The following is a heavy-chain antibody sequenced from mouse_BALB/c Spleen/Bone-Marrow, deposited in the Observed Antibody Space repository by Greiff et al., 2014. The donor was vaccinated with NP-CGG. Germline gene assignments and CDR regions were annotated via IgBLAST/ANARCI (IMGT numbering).Heavy chain of an antibody. CDR3: ARNWVYFDY. D-gene: IGHD4-1*01. Sequence: QVQLQQSGAELVKPGAPVKLSCKASGYTFTSYWMDWVKQRPGRGLEWIGRIDPSDSETHYNQKFKDKATLTVDKSSSTAYIQLSSLTPEDSAVYYCARNWVYFDYWGQGTTLTVSS. J-gene: IGHJ2*01. V-gene: IGHV1-69*02. CDR2: IDPSDSET. CDR1: GYTFTSYW.